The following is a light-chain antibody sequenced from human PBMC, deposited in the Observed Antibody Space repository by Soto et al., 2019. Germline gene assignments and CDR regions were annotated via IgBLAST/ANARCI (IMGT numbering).Light chain of an antibody. CDR2: EVT. J-gene: IGLJ1*01. CDR1: SSDIGSYDL. V-gene: IGLV2-23*02. CDR3: CSYAGSSYYV. Sequence: QSVLTQPASVSGSPGQSITISCTGTSSDIGSYDLVSWYQQHPGTAPKLIIYEVTKRPSGVSTRFSGSKSGNTASLTISGLQAVEEADYYCCSYAGSSYYVFGSGTKVTVL.